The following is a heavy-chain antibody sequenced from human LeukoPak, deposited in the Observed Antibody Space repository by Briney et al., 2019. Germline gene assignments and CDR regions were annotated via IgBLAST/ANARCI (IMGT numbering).Heavy chain of an antibody. D-gene: IGHD4-17*01. V-gene: IGHV1-2*02. CDR2: INPNSGGT. CDR3: AKDPNGDYLGAFDS. Sequence: ASVKVSCKASGYTFTGYYMHWVRQAPGQGLEWMGWINPNSGGTNYAQKFQGRVTMTRDTSISTAYMELSRLRSDDTAVYYCAKDPNGDYLGAFDSWGQGTLVTVSS. J-gene: IGHJ4*02. CDR1: GYTFTGYY.